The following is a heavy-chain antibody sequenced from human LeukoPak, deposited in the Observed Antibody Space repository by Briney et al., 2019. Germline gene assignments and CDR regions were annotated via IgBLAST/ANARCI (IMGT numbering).Heavy chain of an antibody. CDR3: ARESNSAFYS. D-gene: IGHD1-26*01. V-gene: IGHV3-66*02. CDR2: IYSGGST. CDR1: GFTVSSNY. J-gene: IGHJ4*02. Sequence: GGSLRLSCAASGFTVSSNYMSWVRQPPGKGLEWVSVIYSGGSTYYADSVKGRFTISRGNSKNTLYLQMNSLRAEDTAVYYCARESNSAFYSWGQGTLVTVSS.